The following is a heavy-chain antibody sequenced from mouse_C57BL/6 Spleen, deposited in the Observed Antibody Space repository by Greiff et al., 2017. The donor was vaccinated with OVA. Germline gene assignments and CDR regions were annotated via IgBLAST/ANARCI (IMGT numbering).Heavy chain of an antibody. CDR1: GYTFTSYW. CDR3: ARSDPQGWFAY. J-gene: IGHJ3*01. Sequence: VQLQQSGAELVKPGASVKLSCKASGYTFTSYWMHWVKQRPGQGLEWIGMIHPNSGSTNYNEKFKSKATLTVDKSSSTAYMQLSSLTSEDSAVYYCARSDPQGWFAYWGQGTLVTVSA. V-gene: IGHV1-64*01. CDR2: IHPNSGST.